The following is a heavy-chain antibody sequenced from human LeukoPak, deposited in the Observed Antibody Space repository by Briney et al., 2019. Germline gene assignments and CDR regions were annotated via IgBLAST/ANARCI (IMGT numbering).Heavy chain of an antibody. CDR3: ARIPRSSAWYPSFDY. CDR1: GYTFTGYY. V-gene: IGHV1-2*02. Sequence: VASVKVSCKASGYTFTGYYMHWVRQAPGQGLEWMGWINPNSGGTNYAQKFQGRVTMTRDTSISTAYMELSRLRSDDTAVYYCARIPRSSAWYPSFDYWGQGSLVTVSS. CDR2: INPNSGGT. D-gene: IGHD6-19*01. J-gene: IGHJ4*02.